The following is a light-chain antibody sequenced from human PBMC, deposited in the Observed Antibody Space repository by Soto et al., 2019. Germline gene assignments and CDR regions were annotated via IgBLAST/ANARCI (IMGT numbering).Light chain of an antibody. V-gene: IGKV1-39*01. Sequence: EIEMTQTTTSLSASAGDGVTITCRASQYINNYLNWYQQKPGQAPKLLIYGTSSRDTEIPSRFSGSGSGTDFTLTISSLQPEDFATYWCQQSYSTPRTFGQVTMVAIK. CDR1: QYINNY. J-gene: IGKJ1*01. CDR2: GTS. CDR3: QQSYSTPRT.